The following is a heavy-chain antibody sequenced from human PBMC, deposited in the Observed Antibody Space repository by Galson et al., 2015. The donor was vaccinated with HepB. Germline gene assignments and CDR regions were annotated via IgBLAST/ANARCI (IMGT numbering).Heavy chain of an antibody. CDR3: ATSVLNWFDP. Sequence: SVKVSCKASGSTFTNYYINWVRQAPGQGLEWMGIINLSGGSTSYAQKFQGRVTMTRDSSTSTVYMELSSLRSEDTAVYYCATSVLNWFDPWGQGTLVIVSS. J-gene: IGHJ5*02. CDR2: INLSGGST. CDR1: GSTFTNYY. V-gene: IGHV1-46*03.